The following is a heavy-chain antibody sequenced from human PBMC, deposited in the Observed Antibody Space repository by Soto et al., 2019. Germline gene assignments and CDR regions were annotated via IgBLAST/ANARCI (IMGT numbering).Heavy chain of an antibody. CDR2: IDSHGSST. Sequence: EVSLVESGGGLGQPGGSLRLSCAASGFIFKNYWIHWVRQSPEKGLLWVSRIDSHGSSTTYADSVRGRFTISRDNANNTVYLQMTGLRADDTAIYFCARGEEVARWSIDSSGRGTVVTVSS. CDR1: GFIFKNYW. CDR3: ARGEEVARWSIDS. V-gene: IGHV3-74*03. D-gene: IGHD2-15*01. J-gene: IGHJ4*02.